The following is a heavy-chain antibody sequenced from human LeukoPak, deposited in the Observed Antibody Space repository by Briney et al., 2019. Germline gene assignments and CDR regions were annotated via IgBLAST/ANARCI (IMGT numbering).Heavy chain of an antibody. CDR1: GGTFSSYA. Sequence: GSSVKVSCKASGGTFSSYAISWVRQAPGQGLEWMGWMNPNSGNTGYAQKFQGRVTITRNTSINTAYMELSSLRSEDTAVYYCARTYYDFWSGYSLVYNWFDPWGQGTLVTVSS. CDR3: ARTYYDFWSGYSLVYNWFDP. CDR2: MNPNSGNT. D-gene: IGHD3-3*01. V-gene: IGHV1-8*03. J-gene: IGHJ5*02.